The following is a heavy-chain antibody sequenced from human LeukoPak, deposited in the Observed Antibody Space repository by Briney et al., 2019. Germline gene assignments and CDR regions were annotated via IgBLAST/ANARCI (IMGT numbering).Heavy chain of an antibody. V-gene: IGHV3-23*01. Sequence: GGSLRLSCAASGFTFSSYAMSWVRQAPGKGLEWVSAISGSGGSTYYADSVKGRFTISRDNSKNALYLQMNSLRAEDTAVYYCAKDHDAIWEYYFDYWGQGTLVTVSS. CDR3: AKDHDAIWEYYFDY. D-gene: IGHD3-16*01. J-gene: IGHJ4*02. CDR2: ISGSGGST. CDR1: GFTFSSYA.